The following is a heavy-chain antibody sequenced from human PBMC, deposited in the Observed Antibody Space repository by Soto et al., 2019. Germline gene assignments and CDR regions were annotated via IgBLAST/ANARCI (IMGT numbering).Heavy chain of an antibody. D-gene: IGHD3-10*01. CDR1: GGSVSSFY. J-gene: IGHJ5*02. CDR2: IYSSGST. CDR3: ARDSELEFDP. V-gene: IGHV4-4*07. Sequence: KPSETLSLTCTVSGGSVSSFYWNWIRQPAGKGLEWIGRIYSSGSTSYNPSLRSRVTMSVDTSKNQFSLKLSSVTAADTAVYYCARDSELEFDPWGQGTLVTVSS.